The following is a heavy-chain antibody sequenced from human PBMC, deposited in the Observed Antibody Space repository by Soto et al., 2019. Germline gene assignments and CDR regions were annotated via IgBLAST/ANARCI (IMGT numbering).Heavy chain of an antibody. J-gene: IGHJ4*02. CDR2: ISWNSGSI. Sequence: GGSLRLSCAASGFTFDDYAMHWVRQAPGKGLEWVSGISWNSGSIGYADSVKGRFTISRDNAKNSLYLQMNSLRAEDTALYYCAKDKERGYYDSSGYPDYWGQGTLVTVSS. D-gene: IGHD3-22*01. V-gene: IGHV3-9*01. CDR1: GFTFDDYA. CDR3: AKDKERGYYDSSGYPDY.